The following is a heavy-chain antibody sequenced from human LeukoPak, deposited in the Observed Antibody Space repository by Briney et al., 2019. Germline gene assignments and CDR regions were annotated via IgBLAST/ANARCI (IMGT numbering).Heavy chain of an antibody. Sequence: GGSLRLSCAASGFTFSSYSMNWVRQAPGQGLEWVSYITSDSTTMFYADSVKGRFTISRDNAKNSLYLQMNSLRAEDTAVYYCARTVRGYIDYWGQGTLVTVSS. CDR1: GFTFSSYS. D-gene: IGHD4-17*01. CDR3: ARTVRGYIDY. J-gene: IGHJ4*02. V-gene: IGHV3-48*04. CDR2: ITSDSTTM.